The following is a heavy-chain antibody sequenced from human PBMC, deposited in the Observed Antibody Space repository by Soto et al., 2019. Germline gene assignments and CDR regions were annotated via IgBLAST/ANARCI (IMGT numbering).Heavy chain of an antibody. J-gene: IGHJ6*02. CDR3: ARRRITMFDYYYYGMDV. CDR1: GGSFSGYY. Sequence: QVQLQQWGAGLLKPSETLSLTCAVYGGSFSGYYWSWIRQPPGKGLEWIGEINHSGSTNYNPSLTSRVTVSVDTSKSQFSRQVSSVTAADTAVYYCARRRITMFDYYYYGMDVWGQGTTVTVSS. V-gene: IGHV4-34*01. CDR2: INHSGST. D-gene: IGHD3-3*01.